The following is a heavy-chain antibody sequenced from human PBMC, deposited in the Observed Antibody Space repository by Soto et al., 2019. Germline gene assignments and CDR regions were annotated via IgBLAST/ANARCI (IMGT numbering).Heavy chain of an antibody. CDR1: GYTFTSYA. J-gene: IGHJ5*02. CDR3: AXXIXLYNWFDP. V-gene: IGHV1-3*05. Sequence: QVQLVQSGAEEKKPGASVKVSCKASGYTFTSYAMHWVRQAPGQRLEWMGWINAGNGNTKYSQKFQGRVTITRDTXXXXXXXXXXXXXXXXXXXXXXAXXIXLYNWFDPWGQGTLVTVSS. CDR2: INAGNGNT. D-gene: IGHD2-15*01.